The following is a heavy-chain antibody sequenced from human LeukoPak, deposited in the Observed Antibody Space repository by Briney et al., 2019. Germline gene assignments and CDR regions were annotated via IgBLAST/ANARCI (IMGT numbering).Heavy chain of an antibody. Sequence: PGGSLRLSCAASGFTVSSNYMSWVRQAPGKGLEWVSAISGSGGSTYYADSVKGRFTISRDNSKNTLYLQMNSLRAEDTAVYYCAKDPLWVATTGSLDYWGQGTLVTVSS. CDR2: ISGSGGST. V-gene: IGHV3-23*01. CDR1: GFTVSSNY. CDR3: AKDPLWVATTGSLDY. J-gene: IGHJ4*02. D-gene: IGHD6-13*01.